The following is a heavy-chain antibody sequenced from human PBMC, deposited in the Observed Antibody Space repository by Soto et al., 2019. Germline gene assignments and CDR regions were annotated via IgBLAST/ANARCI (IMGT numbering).Heavy chain of an antibody. J-gene: IGHJ5*02. V-gene: IGHV4-39*01. CDR3: ARLSPFWSGFDP. Sequence: PSETLSLTCTVSGGSISSSSYYWGWIRQPPGKGLEWIGSIYYSGSTYYNPSLKSRVTISVDTSKNQFSLKLSSVTAADTAVYYCARLSPFWSGFDPWGQGTLVTVSS. D-gene: IGHD3-3*01. CDR1: GGSISSSSYY. CDR2: IYYSGST.